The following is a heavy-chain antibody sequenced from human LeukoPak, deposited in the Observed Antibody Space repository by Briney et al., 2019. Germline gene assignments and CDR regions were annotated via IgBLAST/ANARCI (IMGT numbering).Heavy chain of an antibody. Sequence: SETLSLTCTVSGGSISSYYWSWIRQPAGKGLEWIGRIYTSGSTNYNPSLKSRVTMSVDTSKNQFSLKLSSVTAADTAVYYCARDPTVVTPAWYFDLWGRGTLVTVSS. CDR2: IYTSGST. V-gene: IGHV4-4*07. CDR3: ARDPTVVTPAWYFDL. D-gene: IGHD4-23*01. CDR1: GGSISSYY. J-gene: IGHJ2*01.